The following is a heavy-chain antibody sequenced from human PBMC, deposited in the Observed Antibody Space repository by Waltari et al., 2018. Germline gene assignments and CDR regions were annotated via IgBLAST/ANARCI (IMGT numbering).Heavy chain of an antibody. D-gene: IGHD6-19*01. CDR1: GGSFSGSY. CDR2: INHSGST. Sequence: QVQLQQWGAGLLKPSETLSLTCAVYGGSFSGSYCSWIRQPPGKGLEWIGEINHSGSTNYNPSLKSRVTISVDTSKNQFSLKLSSVTAADTAVYYCARQMVAGSSYWYFDLWGRGTLVTVSS. CDR3: ARQMVAGSSYWYFDL. J-gene: IGHJ2*01. V-gene: IGHV4-34*01.